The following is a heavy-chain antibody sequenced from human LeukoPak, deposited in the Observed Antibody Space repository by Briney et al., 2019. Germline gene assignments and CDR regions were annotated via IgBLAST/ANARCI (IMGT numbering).Heavy chain of an antibody. CDR1: GFTFSDYY. V-gene: IGHV3-11*04. CDR3: AELGITMIGGV. D-gene: IGHD3-10*02. J-gene: IGHJ6*04. Sequence: GGSLRLSCAASGFTFSDYYMTWIRQAPGKGLEWVSYISSTGGTKYYADSVKGRFTISRDNAKNSLYLQMNSLRAEDTAVYYCAELGITMIGGVWGKGTTVTISS. CDR2: ISSTGGTK.